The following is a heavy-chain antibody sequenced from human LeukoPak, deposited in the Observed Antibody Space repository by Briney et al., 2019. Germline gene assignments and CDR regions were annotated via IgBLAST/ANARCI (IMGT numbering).Heavy chain of an antibody. Sequence: PGRSLRLSCAASGFTFSSYAMHWVRQAPGKGLEWVAVISYDGSNKYYADSVKGRFTISRDNSKNTLYLQMNSLRAEDTAVYYCAIALTERGYSSSLDYWGQGTLVTVSS. D-gene: IGHD6-6*01. CDR3: AIALTERGYSSSLDY. CDR1: GFTFSSYA. CDR2: ISYDGSNK. J-gene: IGHJ4*02. V-gene: IGHV3-30*01.